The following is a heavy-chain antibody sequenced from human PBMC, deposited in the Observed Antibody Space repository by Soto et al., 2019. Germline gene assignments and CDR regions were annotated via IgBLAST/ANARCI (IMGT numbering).Heavy chain of an antibody. CDR2: IKEDGSEK. J-gene: IGHJ4*02. D-gene: IGHD4-17*01. V-gene: IGHV3-7*05. CDR3: AREDTVTTSFDN. Sequence: EVQLVESGGGLVQPGGSLRLFCAASGFSFGNYWMSWVRQAPGKGLEWVANIKEDGSEKYYVDSVKGRFTISRDNAKKSLYLQMNGLRVEDTAVYYCAREDTVTTSFDNWGQGTLVTVSS. CDR1: GFSFGNYW.